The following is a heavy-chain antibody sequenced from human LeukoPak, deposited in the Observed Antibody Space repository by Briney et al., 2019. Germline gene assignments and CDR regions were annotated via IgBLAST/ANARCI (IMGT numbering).Heavy chain of an antibody. CDR2: VYYSGST. J-gene: IGHJ4*02. CDR3: ARQSRQWGSSDY. V-gene: IGHV4-59*08. D-gene: IGHD2-15*01. CDR1: GGSISSYY. Sequence: PSETLSLTCTVSGGSISSYYWSWIRQPPGKGLEWIAYVYYSGSTNYNPSLKSRVTISVDTSKNQISLKLSSVTAADTAVYYCARQSRQWGSSDYWGQGTLVTVSS.